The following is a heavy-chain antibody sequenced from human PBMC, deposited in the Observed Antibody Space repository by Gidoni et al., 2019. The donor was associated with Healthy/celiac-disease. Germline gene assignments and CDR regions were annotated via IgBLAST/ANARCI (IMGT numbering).Heavy chain of an antibody. CDR3: ARGRIAVAALVTSGYFDY. CDR2: INHSGST. Sequence: QVPLQQCRAGLLKPSGTLSLTCAVDDWSFSRYYWSWTRQPPGKGLEWIGEINHSGSTNYHPSLKSRVTISVDTSKNQFSLKLSAVTAADTAVYYCARGRIAVAALVTSGYFDYWGQGTLVPVSS. V-gene: IGHV4-34*01. D-gene: IGHD6-19*01. J-gene: IGHJ4*02. CDR1: DWSFSRYY.